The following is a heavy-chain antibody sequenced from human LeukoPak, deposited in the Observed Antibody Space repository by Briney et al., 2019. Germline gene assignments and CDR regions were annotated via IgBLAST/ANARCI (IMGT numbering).Heavy chain of an antibody. CDR3: ARVSSSFYYGLDV. V-gene: IGHV3-53*01. D-gene: IGHD3-3*02. J-gene: IGHJ6*02. CDR2: LYSGGST. CDR1: EFTVSSNY. Sequence: PGGSLRLSCAASEFTVSSNYMSWVRQAPGKGLEWGSGLYSGGSTDYADPVKGRFIISRDSYKNTLYLQMNSLRAEDTAVYYCARVSSSFYYGLDVWGQGTTVTVSS.